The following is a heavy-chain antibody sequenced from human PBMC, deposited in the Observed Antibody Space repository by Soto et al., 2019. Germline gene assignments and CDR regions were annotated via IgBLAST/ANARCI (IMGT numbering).Heavy chain of an antibody. D-gene: IGHD3-9*01. Sequence: QVQLVESGGGVVQPGGSRRLSCAASGFIFSGYAMHCVRQAPGKGLEWVAVISYDGNTQYYADSVKGRFTVSRDNSNNMLYVEMNNLRDEDTAMYYCAKETNAYEINFWGQGTLVTVSP. CDR2: ISYDGNTQ. V-gene: IGHV3-30-3*01. CDR1: GFIFSGYA. CDR3: AKETNAYEINF. J-gene: IGHJ4*02.